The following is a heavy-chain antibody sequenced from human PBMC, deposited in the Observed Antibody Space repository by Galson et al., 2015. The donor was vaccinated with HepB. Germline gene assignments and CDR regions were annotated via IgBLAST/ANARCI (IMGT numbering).Heavy chain of an antibody. CDR3: AKATVTEGGDAFDI. J-gene: IGHJ3*02. D-gene: IGHD4-17*01. V-gene: IGHV3-30*04. Sequence: SLRLSCAASGFTFSSYAMHWVRQAPGKGLEWVAVISYDGSNKYYADSVKGRFTISRDNSKNTLYLQMNSLRAEDTAVYYCAKATVTEGGDAFDIWGQGTMVTVSS. CDR1: GFTFSSYA. CDR2: ISYDGSNK.